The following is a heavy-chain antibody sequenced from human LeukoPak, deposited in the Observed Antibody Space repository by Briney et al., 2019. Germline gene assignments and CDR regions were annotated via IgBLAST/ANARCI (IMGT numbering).Heavy chain of an antibody. D-gene: IGHD1-26*01. Sequence: ASVKVSCKASGYTFTSYDINWVRQATGQGLEWIGWMNPNSGNTGYAQKFQGRVTMTTDTSTSTAYMELRSLRSDDTAVYYCAREGSLYSGSYYVFDYWGQGTLVTVSS. V-gene: IGHV1-8*02. CDR1: GYTFTSYD. J-gene: IGHJ4*02. CDR3: AREGSLYSGSYYVFDY. CDR2: MNPNSGNT.